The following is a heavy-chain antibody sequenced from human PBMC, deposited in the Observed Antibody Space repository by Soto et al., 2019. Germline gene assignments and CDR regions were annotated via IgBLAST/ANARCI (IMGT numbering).Heavy chain of an antibody. D-gene: IGHD3-9*01. CDR1: GYSFTSYW. J-gene: IGHJ3*02. CDR2: IYPGDSDT. V-gene: IGHV5-51*01. Sequence: GESLKISCKGSGYSFTSYWIGWVRQMPGKGLEWMGIIYPGDSDTRYSPSFQGQVTISADKSIGTAYLQWSSLKASDTAMYYCARLLYYDILTGYYDAFDIWGQGTMVTVSS. CDR3: ARLLYYDILTGYYDAFDI.